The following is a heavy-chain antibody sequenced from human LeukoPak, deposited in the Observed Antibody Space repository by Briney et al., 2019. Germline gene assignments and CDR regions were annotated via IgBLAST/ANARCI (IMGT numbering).Heavy chain of an antibody. V-gene: IGHV4-4*07. CDR1: GGSTTSYS. Sequence: PSETLSLTCSVSGGSTTSYSWSWIRQTAGKGLEWVGRISNTGSANYNPSLSSRVTISIDTTRNHISLKWNSVTPAAPPLYNCGGAGYSSGWPVFDLWGQGTMVTVYS. CDR3: GGAGYSSGWPVFDL. CDR2: ISNTGSA. J-gene: IGHJ3*01. D-gene: IGHD6-19*01.